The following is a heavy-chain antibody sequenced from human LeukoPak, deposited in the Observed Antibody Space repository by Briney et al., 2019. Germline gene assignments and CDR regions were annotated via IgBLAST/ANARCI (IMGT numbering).Heavy chain of an antibody. CDR1: GGSFSGYY. CDR2: INHSGST. V-gene: IGHV4-34*01. CDR3: ARVSVEFDY. Sequence: PSETLSLTCAVYGGSFSGYYWSWIRHPPGKGLEWIGEINHSGSTNYNPSLKSRVTISVDTSKNQFSLKLSSVTAADTAVYYCARVSVEFDYWGQGTLVTVSS. D-gene: IGHD1-26*01. J-gene: IGHJ4*02.